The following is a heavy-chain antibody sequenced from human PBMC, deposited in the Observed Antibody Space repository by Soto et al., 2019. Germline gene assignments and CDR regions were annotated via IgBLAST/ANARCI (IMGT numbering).Heavy chain of an antibody. J-gene: IGHJ3*01. V-gene: IGHV3-74*01. Sequence: EVQLVESGGGLVQPGESLRLSCAASGFTFDYYWMHWVRQAPGKGLVWVSRVHSDGTTTTYADSVKGRFTISRDNARDTVSLQVSSLRAEDQAIYYCARGARGGFDLWGHGTVVTVSS. CDR2: VHSDGTTT. CDR1: GFTFDYYW. CDR3: ARGARGGFDL. D-gene: IGHD3-10*01.